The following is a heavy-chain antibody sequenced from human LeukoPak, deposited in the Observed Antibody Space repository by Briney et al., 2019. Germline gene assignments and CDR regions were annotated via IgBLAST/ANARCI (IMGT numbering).Heavy chain of an antibody. CDR3: ATRTVPTAIHSAFDI. D-gene: IGHD2-2*02. J-gene: IGHJ3*02. CDR2: YEPEDGET. CDR1: GYTLSVLP. V-gene: IGHV1-24*01. Sequence: ASVKVSCKSSGYTLSVLPIHWVRQAPGKGLECMGGYEPEDGETFYTQEFQGRVTMTEDISTDTAYMELSSLRCDDTAMYYCATRTVPTAIHSAFDIWGQGTMVTVSS.